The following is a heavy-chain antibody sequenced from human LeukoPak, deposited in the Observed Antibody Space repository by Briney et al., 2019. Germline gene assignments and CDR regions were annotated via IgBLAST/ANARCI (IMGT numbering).Heavy chain of an antibody. CDR1: GSRFTTYW. V-gene: IGHV5-51*01. CDR2: IYPGDSDT. Sequence: GDSLKISCKGSGSRFTTYWIGWVRQMPGKGLEGMGIIYPGDSDTRYSPSFQGQVTFSADKSISTAYLQWSSLKASDTAMYYCARQADYDLLTGYYKGHLDYWGQGTLVTVSS. CDR3: ARQADYDLLTGYYKGHLDY. D-gene: IGHD3-9*01. J-gene: IGHJ4*02.